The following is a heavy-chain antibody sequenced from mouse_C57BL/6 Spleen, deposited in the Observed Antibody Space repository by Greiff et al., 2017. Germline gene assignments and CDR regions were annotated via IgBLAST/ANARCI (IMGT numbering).Heavy chain of an antibody. CDR1: GYTFTSYW. J-gene: IGHJ2*01. Sequence: VQLQQSGAELVRPGSSVKLSCKASGYTFTSYWMHWVKQRPIQGLEWIGNIDPSDSETHYNQKFKDKATLTVDKSSSTAYMQLSSLTSEDSAVYYCARSDGYYYFDDWGQGTTLTVSS. CDR3: ARSDGYYYFDD. V-gene: IGHV1-52*01. D-gene: IGHD2-3*01. CDR2: IDPSDSET.